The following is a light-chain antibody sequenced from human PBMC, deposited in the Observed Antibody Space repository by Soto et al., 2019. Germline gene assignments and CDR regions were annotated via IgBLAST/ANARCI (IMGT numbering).Light chain of an antibody. CDR2: EVS. Sequence: QSALTQPASVSGSPGQSSTITCTGTSSDVGSDNLVSWYQQHPGKAPKLMIYEVSKRPSVVSNRFYGSKSGNTASLTISGLQAEDEAESYCCSYAGSSTLVFGGGTKLTVL. CDR1: SSDVGSDNL. V-gene: IGLV2-23*02. CDR3: CSYAGSSTLV. J-gene: IGLJ2*01.